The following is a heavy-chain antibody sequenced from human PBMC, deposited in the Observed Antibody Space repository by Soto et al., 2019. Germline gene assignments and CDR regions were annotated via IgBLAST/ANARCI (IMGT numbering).Heavy chain of an antibody. CDR1: GGSISSYY. CDR2: IYYSGST. V-gene: IGHV4-59*01. D-gene: IGHD4-17*01. Sequence: SETLSLTCTVSGGSISSYYWSWIRQPPGKGLEWVGYIYYSGSTNHNPSLKSRVTISVDTSKNQFSLKLSSVTAADTAVYYCARDSDGDYYFDYWGQGTLVTVSS. CDR3: ARDSDGDYYFDY. J-gene: IGHJ4*02.